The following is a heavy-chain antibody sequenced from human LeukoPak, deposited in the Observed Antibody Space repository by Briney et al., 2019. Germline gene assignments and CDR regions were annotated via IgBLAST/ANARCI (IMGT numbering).Heavy chain of an antibody. CDR3: ARRSYDSGIYFNGWYFDF. D-gene: IGHD3-10*01. CDR2: INHSGST. J-gene: IGHJ4*02. V-gene: IGHV4-34*01. CDR1: GGSFSGYY. Sequence: SETLSLTRAVYGGSFSGYYWSWIRQPPGKGLEWIGEINHSGSTNYNPSLKSQVTISVDTSKNQFSLKLSSVTAADTAVHYCARRSYDSGIYFNGWYFDFWGQGSLVTVSS.